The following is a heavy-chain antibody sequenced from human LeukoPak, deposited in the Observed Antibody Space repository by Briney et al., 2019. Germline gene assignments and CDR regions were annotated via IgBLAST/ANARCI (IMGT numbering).Heavy chain of an antibody. CDR1: GFTFSSYS. Sequence: TGGSLRLSCAASGFTFSSYSMSWVRQAPGKGLEWVSSISSSSSYIYYADSVKGRFTISRDNAKNSLYLQMNSLRAEDTAVYYCARGKDIVVVPAARHYNWFDPWGQGTLVTVSS. CDR3: ARGKDIVVVPAARHYNWFDP. CDR2: ISSSSSYI. D-gene: IGHD2-2*01. V-gene: IGHV3-21*01. J-gene: IGHJ5*02.